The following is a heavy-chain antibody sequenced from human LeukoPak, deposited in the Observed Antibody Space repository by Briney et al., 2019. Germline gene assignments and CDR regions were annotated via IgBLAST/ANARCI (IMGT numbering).Heavy chain of an antibody. CDR3: ARDVVAAAGSFDY. V-gene: IGHV4-61*02. D-gene: IGHD6-13*01. CDR2: IYSSGST. CDR1: GGSISSSSYY. Sequence: SETLSLTCTVSGGSISSSSYYWSWIRRPAGKGLEWIGRIYSSGSTNYSPSLKSRVTMSVDTSKNQFSLKLSSVTAADTAVYYCARDVVAAAGSFDYWGQGTQVTVSS. J-gene: IGHJ4*02.